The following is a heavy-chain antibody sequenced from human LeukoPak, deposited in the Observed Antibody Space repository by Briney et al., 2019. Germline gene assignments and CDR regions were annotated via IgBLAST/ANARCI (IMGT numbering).Heavy chain of an antibody. D-gene: IGHD5-18*01. CDR3: ARQVDTAMGRFDY. CDR1: GGSIRSSSYY. V-gene: IGHV4-39*01. CDR2: IYYSGST. J-gene: IGHJ4*02. Sequence: SETLSLTXTVSGGSIRSSSYYWGWIRQPPGKGLDWIGNIYYSGSTYYNPSLKSRVTISGDTSKNQFSLKLSSVTAADTAVYYCARQVDTAMGRFDYWGQGTLVTVSS.